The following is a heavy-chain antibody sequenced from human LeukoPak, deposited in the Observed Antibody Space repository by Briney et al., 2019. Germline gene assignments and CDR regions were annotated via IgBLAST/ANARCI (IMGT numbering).Heavy chain of an antibody. V-gene: IGHV3-21*01. J-gene: IGHJ5*02. Sequence: PGGSLRLSCAASGFTFSSYSMNWVRQAPGKGLEWVSSISSSSSYIYYADSVKGRFTISRDNAKNSLYLQMNSLRAEDTAVYYCARPSAVPAAAYRLNWFDPWGQGTLVTVSS. CDR2: ISSSSSYI. CDR1: GFTFSSYS. CDR3: ARPSAVPAAAYRLNWFDP. D-gene: IGHD2-2*01.